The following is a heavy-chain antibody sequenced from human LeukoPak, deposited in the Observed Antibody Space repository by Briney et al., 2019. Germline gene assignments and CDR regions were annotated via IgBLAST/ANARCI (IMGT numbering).Heavy chain of an antibody. CDR1: GFTFSSYA. CDR2: ISYDGSNK. D-gene: IGHD5-24*01. J-gene: IGHJ4*02. Sequence: GGSLRLSCAASGFTFSSYAMHWVRQAPGKGLEWVAVISYDGSNKHYADSVKGRFTISRDNSRNTLYLQMNSLRAEDTAVYYCARDPRRDGYNHFDYWGQGTLVTVSS. CDR3: ARDPRRDGYNHFDY. V-gene: IGHV3-30*04.